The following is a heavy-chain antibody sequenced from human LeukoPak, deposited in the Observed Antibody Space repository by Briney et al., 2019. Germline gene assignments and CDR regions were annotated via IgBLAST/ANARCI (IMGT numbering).Heavy chain of an antibody. CDR2: MNPNSGNT. CDR1: GYTFTSYD. CDR3: ARASPRFGEFNRNRFDP. Sequence: GASVKVSCKASGYTFTSYDINWVRQATGQGLEWMGWMNPNSGNTGYAQKFQGRVTMTRNTSISTAYMELSSPRSEDTAVYYCARASPRFGEFNRNRFDPWGQGTLVTVSS. V-gene: IGHV1-8*01. D-gene: IGHD3-10*01. J-gene: IGHJ5*02.